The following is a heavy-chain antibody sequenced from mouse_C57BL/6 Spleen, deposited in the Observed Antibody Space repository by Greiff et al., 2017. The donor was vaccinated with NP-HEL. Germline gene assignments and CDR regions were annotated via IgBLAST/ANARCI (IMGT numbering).Heavy chain of an antibody. CDR2: ISSGSSTI. CDR1: GFTFSDYG. Sequence: EVQVVESGGGLVKPGGSLKLSCAASGFTFSDYGMHWVRQAPEKGLEWVAYISSGSSTIYYADTVKGRFTISRDNAKNTLFLQMSSLRSEDTAMYYCARHYYGTANWEGYYAMDYWGQGTSVTVSS. CDR3: ARHYYGTANWEGYYAMDY. D-gene: IGHD1-1*01. J-gene: IGHJ4*01. V-gene: IGHV5-17*01.